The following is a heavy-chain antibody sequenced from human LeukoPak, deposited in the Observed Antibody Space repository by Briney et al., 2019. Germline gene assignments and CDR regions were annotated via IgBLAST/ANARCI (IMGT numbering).Heavy chain of an antibody. CDR2: IYYSGST. D-gene: IGHD3-22*01. CDR1: GGSISSYY. V-gene: IGHV4-59*01. Sequence: PSETLSLTSTVYGGSISSYYWSWIRQPPGKGLEWIGYIYYSGSTNYHPSLKSRVTISVDTSKTQFSLKLSSVTAADTAVDYCERGDSGYFDYWGQGTLVTVSS. CDR3: ERGDSGYFDY. J-gene: IGHJ4*02.